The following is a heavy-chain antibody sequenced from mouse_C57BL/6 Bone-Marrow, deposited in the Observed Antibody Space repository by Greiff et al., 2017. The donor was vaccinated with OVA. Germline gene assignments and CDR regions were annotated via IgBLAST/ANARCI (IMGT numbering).Heavy chain of an antibody. J-gene: IGHJ1*03. D-gene: IGHD1-1*01. V-gene: IGHV1-69*01. CDR1: GYTFTSYW. CDR2: IDPSDSYT. Sequence: QVQLQQPGAELVMPGASVKLSCKASGYTFTSYWMHWVKQRPGQGLEWIGEIDPSDSYTNYNQKFKGKSTLTVDKSSSTAYMQLSSLTSEDSAVYYCAALYGSSPNWYFDVWGTGTTVTVSS. CDR3: AALYGSSPNWYFDV.